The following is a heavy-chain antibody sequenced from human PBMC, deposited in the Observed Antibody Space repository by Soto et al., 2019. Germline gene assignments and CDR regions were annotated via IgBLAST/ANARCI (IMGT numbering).Heavy chain of an antibody. CDR2: IKQDGSEK. V-gene: IGHV3-7*03. D-gene: IGHD5-12*01. J-gene: IGHJ4*02. CDR1: GGSISSSNW. Sequence: QASETLSLTCAVSGGSISSSNWWSWVRQAPGKGLEWVANIKQDGSEKYYVDSVKGRFTISRDNAKNSLYLQMNSLRAEDTAVYYCATSGGGWLQPPVWGQGTLVTVSS. CDR3: ATSGGGWLQPPV.